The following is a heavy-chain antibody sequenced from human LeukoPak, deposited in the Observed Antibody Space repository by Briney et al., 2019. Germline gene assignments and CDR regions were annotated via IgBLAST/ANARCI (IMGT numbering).Heavy chain of an antibody. CDR2: INHSGST. D-gene: IGHD6-13*01. V-gene: IGHV4-39*07. CDR3: ARSRSSSWYPRGYFQH. Sequence: NPSETLSLTCTVSGGSISSSSYYWSWIRQPPGKGLEWIGEINHSGSTNYNPSLKSRVTISVDTSKNQFSLKLSSVTAADTAVYYCARSRSSSWYPRGYFQHWGQGTLVTVSS. CDR1: GGSISSSSYY. J-gene: IGHJ1*01.